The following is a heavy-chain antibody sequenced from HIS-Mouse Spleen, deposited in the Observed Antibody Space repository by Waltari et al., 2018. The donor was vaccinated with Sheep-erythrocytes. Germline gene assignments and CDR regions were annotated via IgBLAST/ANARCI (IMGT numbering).Heavy chain of an antibody. CDR1: GFTFSSYS. CDR2: ISSSSNYK. CDR3: ARVASGATFDY. V-gene: IGHV3-21*01. D-gene: IGHD1-26*01. J-gene: IGHJ4*02. Sequence: EVQLVESGGGLVKPGGSLRLSCAASGFTFSSYSMNWVRQAPGKGLGWVSSISSSSNYKYYADSVKGRLTISRDNAKNSLYLQMNSLRAEDTAVYYCARVASGATFDYWGQGTLVTVSS.